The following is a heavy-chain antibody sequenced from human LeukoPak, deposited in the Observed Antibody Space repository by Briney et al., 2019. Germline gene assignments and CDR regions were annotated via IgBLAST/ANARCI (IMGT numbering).Heavy chain of an antibody. CDR3: ARAMDTAMGPYFDY. CDR1: GFTFSGYS. D-gene: IGHD5-18*01. V-gene: IGHV3-30*04. J-gene: IGHJ4*02. Sequence: GGSLRLSCAASGFTFSGYSMHWVRQAPGKGLNWVALTSSDGGIKYYADSVKGRFIISRGNSKNTLYLQMNSLTPEDTAVYYCARAMDTAMGPYFDYWGQGTLVTVSS. CDR2: TSSDGGIK.